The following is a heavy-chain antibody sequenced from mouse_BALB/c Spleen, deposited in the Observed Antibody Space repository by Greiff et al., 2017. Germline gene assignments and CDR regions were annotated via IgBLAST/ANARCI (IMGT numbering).Heavy chain of an antibody. CDR2: INPYNDGT. V-gene: IGHV1-14*01. D-gene: IGHD2-4*01. J-gene: IGHJ2*01. CDR1: GYTFTSYV. Sequence: EVQLQESGPELVKPGASVKMSCKASGYTFTSYVMHWVKQKPGQGLEWIGYINPYNDGTKYNEKFKGKATLTSDKSSSTAYMELSSLTSEDSAVYYCARGGDYDDFDYWGQGTTLTVSS. CDR3: ARGGDYDDFDY.